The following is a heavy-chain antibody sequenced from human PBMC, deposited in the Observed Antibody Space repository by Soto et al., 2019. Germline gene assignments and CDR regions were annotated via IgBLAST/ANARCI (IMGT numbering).Heavy chain of an antibody. CDR3: ARDTSTTGYYGLDV. CDR2: IYSGGVT. Sequence: PVGSLRLSCVASVFTVKNYQMNCVRHSPGKGLEWVSVIYSGGVTYYSDSVKGRFTTLRDTSTNGVYLQMNTLRADDTAIYYCARDTSTTGYYGLDVWGQGTTVTVSS. J-gene: IGHJ6*02. D-gene: IGHD2-2*01. CDR1: VFTVKNYQ. V-gene: IGHV3-53*01.